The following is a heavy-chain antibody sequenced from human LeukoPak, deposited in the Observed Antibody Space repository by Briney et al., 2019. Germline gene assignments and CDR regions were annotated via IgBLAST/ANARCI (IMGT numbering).Heavy chain of an antibody. CDR3: AADDGDILTAPGDY. V-gene: IGHV1-58*01. CDR1: GFTFTSSA. J-gene: IGHJ4*02. CDR2: IVVGSGNT. D-gene: IGHD3-9*01. Sequence: SVKVYCKASGFTFTSSAVQWGRQARGQRLEWIGWIVVGSGNTNYAQKFQERVTITRDMSTSTAYMELSSLRSEDTAVYYCAADDGDILTAPGDYWGQGTLVTVSS.